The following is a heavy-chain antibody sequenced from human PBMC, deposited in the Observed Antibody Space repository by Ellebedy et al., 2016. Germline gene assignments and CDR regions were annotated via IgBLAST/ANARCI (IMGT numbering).Heavy chain of an antibody. J-gene: IGHJ4*02. CDR1: GFSFTTTEVG. CDR2: VFWDDDH. CDR3: AHRRDTSWYEF. V-gene: IGHV2-5*02. Sequence: SGPTLVKPTQTLTLTCTFSGFSFTTTEVGVGWIRQPPGKALQWLASVFWDDDHRYSPSLKSRLTVTNDTSKNQVVLTLTNLDPDDTGTYYCAHRRDTSWYEFWGQGTLVTVSS. D-gene: IGHD5-12*01.